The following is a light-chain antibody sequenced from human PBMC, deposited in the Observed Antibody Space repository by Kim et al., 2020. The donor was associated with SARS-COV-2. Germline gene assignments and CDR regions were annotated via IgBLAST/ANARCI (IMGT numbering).Light chain of an antibody. J-gene: IGLJ2*01. CDR2: GNS. CDR1: SSNIGAGYD. V-gene: IGLV1-40*01. Sequence: QSVLTQPPSVSGAPGQRVNISCTGSSSNIGAGYDVHWYQQLPGTAPKLLIYGNSNRPSGVPDRFSGSKSGTSASLAITGLQAEDEADYYCQSYDSSLSGVFGGGTQLTVL. CDR3: QSYDSSLSGV.